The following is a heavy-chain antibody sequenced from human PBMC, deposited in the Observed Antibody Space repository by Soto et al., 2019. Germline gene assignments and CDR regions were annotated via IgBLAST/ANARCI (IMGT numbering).Heavy chain of an antibody. D-gene: IGHD5-18*01. V-gene: IGHV1-69*13. Sequence: SVKVSCKASGGTFSSYAISWVRQAPGQGLEWMGGIIPIFGTANYAQKFQGRVTITADESTSTAYMELSGLRSEDTAVYYCARATAMVPVLFDYWGQGTLVTVSS. CDR1: GGTFSSYA. J-gene: IGHJ4*02. CDR3: ARATAMVPVLFDY. CDR2: IIPIFGTA.